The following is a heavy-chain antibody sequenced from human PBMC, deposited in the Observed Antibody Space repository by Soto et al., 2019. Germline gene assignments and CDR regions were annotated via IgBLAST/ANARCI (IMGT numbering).Heavy chain of an antibody. V-gene: IGHV3-30-3*01. CDR2: ISYDGSNK. J-gene: IGHJ5*02. CDR3: ARGLDVEMATS. CDR1: GFTFSSYA. Sequence: QVQLVESGGGVVQPGRSLRLSCAASGFTFSSYAMHWVRQAPGKGLEWVAVISYDGSNKYYADSVKGRFTISRDNSKNTMYLQMNSLRAEDPAVYYCARGLDVEMATSWVQGTLVTVSS. D-gene: IGHD5-12*01.